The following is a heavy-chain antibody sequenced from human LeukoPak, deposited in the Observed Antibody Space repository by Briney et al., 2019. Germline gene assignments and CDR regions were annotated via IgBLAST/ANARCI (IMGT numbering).Heavy chain of an antibody. Sequence: GSSVKVSCKASGGTFSSYAISWVRQAPGQGLEWMGGIIPIFGTANYAQKLQGRVTMTTDTSTSTAYMELRSLRSDDTAVYYCASFPNYGSGSYWGDYYFDYWGQGTLVTVSS. CDR3: ASFPNYGSGSYWGDYYFDY. V-gene: IGHV1-69*05. CDR2: IIPIFGTA. CDR1: GGTFSSYA. D-gene: IGHD3-10*01. J-gene: IGHJ4*02.